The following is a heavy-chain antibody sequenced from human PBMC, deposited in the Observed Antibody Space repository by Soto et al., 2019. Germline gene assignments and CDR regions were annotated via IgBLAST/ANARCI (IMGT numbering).Heavy chain of an antibody. CDR3: ARDTTGLTIFGVVRESSGVDV. Sequence: QVQLQQWGAGLLKPSETLSLTCAVYGGSFSGYYWSWIRQHPGRGLEWIGFIYYSGTTYYNPSLKSRVTISVDTSKNPFSLKLSAVTAADTAVYYCARDTTGLTIFGVVRESSGVDVWGQGTTVTVSS. CDR2: IYYSGTT. V-gene: IGHV4-34*01. CDR1: GGSFSGYY. D-gene: IGHD3-3*01. J-gene: IGHJ6*02.